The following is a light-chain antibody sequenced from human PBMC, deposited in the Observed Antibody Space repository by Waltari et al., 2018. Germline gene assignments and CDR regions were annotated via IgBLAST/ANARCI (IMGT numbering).Light chain of an antibody. CDR2: DVN. CDR1: SSDVGRDDS. J-gene: IGLJ2*01. CDR3: SSQSSDTVVI. Sequence: QSALTQPASVSGSPGQSITISCTGSSSDVGRDDSVSWYQDHPGQAPKVILYDVNNRPSGVSDRFSVSKSGNTAALTISGLQAEDEANYYCSSQSSDTVVIFGGGTKLTVL. V-gene: IGLV2-14*03.